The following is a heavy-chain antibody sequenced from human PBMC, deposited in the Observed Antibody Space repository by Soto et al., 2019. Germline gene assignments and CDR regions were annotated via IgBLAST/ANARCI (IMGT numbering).Heavy chain of an antibody. D-gene: IGHD4-17*01. CDR3: ARQHYGDPTRYYYYGMDV. Sequence: PGESLKISCKGSGYSFTSYWIGWVRQMPGKGLEWMGRIYPSDSYTNYSPSFQGHVTISADKSISTAYLQWSSLKASDTAMYYCARQHYGDPTRYYYYGMDVWGQGTTVTVSS. CDR2: IYPSDSYT. J-gene: IGHJ6*02. V-gene: IGHV5-10-1*01. CDR1: GYSFTSYW.